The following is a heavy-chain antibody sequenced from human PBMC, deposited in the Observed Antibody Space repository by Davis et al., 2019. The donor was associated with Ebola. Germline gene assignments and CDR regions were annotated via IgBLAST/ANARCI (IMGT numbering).Heavy chain of an antibody. CDR3: ARDSGFHDAFDI. Sequence: MPSETLSLTCAVYGGSFSGYYWSWIRQPPGKGLEWIGEINHSGSANYNPSLWGRVSISVETSRTQFSLRLTSVIAADTAVYYCARDSGFHDAFDIWGQGTMVTVSS. D-gene: IGHD3-22*01. V-gene: IGHV4-34*01. CDR1: GGSFSGYY. J-gene: IGHJ3*02. CDR2: INHSGSA.